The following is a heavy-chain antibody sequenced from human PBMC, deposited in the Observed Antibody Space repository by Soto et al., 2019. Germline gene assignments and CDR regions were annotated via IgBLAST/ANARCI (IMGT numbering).Heavy chain of an antibody. J-gene: IGHJ6*02. D-gene: IGHD3-3*01. V-gene: IGHV1-69*13. CDR3: ARGGVVMHYYYYGMDV. CDR1: GGTFSSYA. Sequence: SVKVSCKASGGTFSSYAISWVRQAPGQGLEWMGGIIPIFGTANYAQKFQGRVTITADESTSTAYMELSSLRSEDTAVYYCARGGVVMHYYYYGMDVWGQGTTVTVSS. CDR2: IIPIFGTA.